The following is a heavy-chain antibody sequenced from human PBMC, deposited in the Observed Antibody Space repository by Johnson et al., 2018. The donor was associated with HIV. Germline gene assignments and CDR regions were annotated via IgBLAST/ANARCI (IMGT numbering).Heavy chain of an antibody. CDR1: GFTFSSHW. CDR2: INSAGDNT. J-gene: IGHJ3*02. D-gene: IGHD2-21*02. CDR3: ARSCGGDCNDAFDI. Sequence: VQLVESGGGLVQPGGSLRLSCAASGFTFSSHWMHWVRQAPGKGLVWVSRINSAGDNTTYADSVRGRFTISRDNTKNTLYLQMNSLRAEDTAVYYCARSCGGDCNDAFDIWGQGTMVTVSS. V-gene: IGHV3-74*03.